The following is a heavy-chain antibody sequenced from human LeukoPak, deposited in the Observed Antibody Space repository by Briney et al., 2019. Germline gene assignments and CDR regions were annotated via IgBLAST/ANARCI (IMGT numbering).Heavy chain of an antibody. CDR1: GFTFSSYA. CDR2: ISNSGGRT. D-gene: IGHD5-12*01. Sequence: GGSLRLSCAASGFTFSSYAMSWVRQAPGKGLEWVSSISNSGGRTFYTDSVKGRFTISRDNSKITLYLQMDSLRAEDTAVYYCAKSYNGYESKPDYWGQGTLVTVSS. J-gene: IGHJ4*02. V-gene: IGHV3-23*01. CDR3: AKSYNGYESKPDY.